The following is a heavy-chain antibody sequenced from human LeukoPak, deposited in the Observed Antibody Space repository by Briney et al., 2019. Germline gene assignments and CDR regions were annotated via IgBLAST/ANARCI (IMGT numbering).Heavy chain of an antibody. V-gene: IGHV1-2*02. J-gene: IGHJ4*02. CDR3: ARDRRYCSGGSCPHLTTRIPTGGY. CDR2: INPNSGGT. Sequence: ASVKVSCKASGYTFTGYYMHWVRQAPGQGLEWMGWINPNSGGTNYAQKLQGRVTMTTDTSTSTAYMELRSLRSDDTAVYYCARDRRYCSGGSCPHLTTRIPTGGYWGQGTLVTVSS. D-gene: IGHD2-15*01. CDR1: GYTFTGYY.